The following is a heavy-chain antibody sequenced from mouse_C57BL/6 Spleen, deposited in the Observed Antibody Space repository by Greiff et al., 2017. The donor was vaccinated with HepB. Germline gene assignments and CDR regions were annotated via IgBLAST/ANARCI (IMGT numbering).Heavy chain of an antibody. D-gene: IGHD3-2*02. CDR3: ARDGAQAPWFAY. Sequence: EVQLVESGGGLVKPGGSLKLSCAASGFTLSSYAMSWVRKTPEKRLEWVATISDGGSYTYYPDNVKGRFTISRDNAKNNLYLQMSHLKSEDTAMYYCARDGAQAPWFAYWGQGTLVTVSA. J-gene: IGHJ3*01. V-gene: IGHV5-4*01. CDR1: GFTLSSYA. CDR2: ISDGGSYT.